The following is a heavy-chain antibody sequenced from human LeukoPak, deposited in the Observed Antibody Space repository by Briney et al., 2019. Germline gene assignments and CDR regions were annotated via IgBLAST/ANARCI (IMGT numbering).Heavy chain of an antibody. V-gene: IGHV1-46*01. CDR1: GYTFTSYY. CDR3: AREGGIAAAGS. CDR2: INPSGGST. D-gene: IGHD6-13*01. J-gene: IGHJ4*02. Sequence: ASVKVSCKASGYTFTSYYMHWVRQAPGRGLEWMGIINPSGGSTSYAQKFQGRVTMTRDTSTSTVYMELSSLRSEDTAVYYCAREGGIAAAGSWGQGTLVTVSS.